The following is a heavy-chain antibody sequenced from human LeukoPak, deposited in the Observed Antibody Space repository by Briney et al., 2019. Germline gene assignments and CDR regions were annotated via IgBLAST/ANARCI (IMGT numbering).Heavy chain of an antibody. CDR3: AKDLGDYYDSSGYRP. V-gene: IGHV3-74*01. Sequence: GGSLRLSCAASGFTFSSYWMHWVRQAPGKGLVWVSRINSDGSSTSYAGSVKGRFTISRDNAKNTLYLQMNSLRAEDTAVYYCAKDLGDYYDSSGYRPWGQGTLVTVSS. CDR1: GFTFSSYW. J-gene: IGHJ5*02. CDR2: INSDGSST. D-gene: IGHD3-22*01.